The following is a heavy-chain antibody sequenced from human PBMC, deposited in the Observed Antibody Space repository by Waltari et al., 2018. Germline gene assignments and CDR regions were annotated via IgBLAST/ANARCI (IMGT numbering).Heavy chain of an antibody. CDR1: GFTFSSYS. J-gene: IGHJ6*02. Sequence: EVQLVESGGGLVKPGGSLRLSCAASGFTFSSYSMNWVRQAPGKGLEWVSSISSSSSYIYYAYSVKGRFTISRDNAKNSLYLQMNSLRAEDTAVYYCARFFGVSEYSSSSGPYYYYGMDVWGQGTTVTVSS. D-gene: IGHD6-6*01. CDR2: ISSSSSYI. CDR3: ARFFGVSEYSSSSGPYYYYGMDV. V-gene: IGHV3-21*01.